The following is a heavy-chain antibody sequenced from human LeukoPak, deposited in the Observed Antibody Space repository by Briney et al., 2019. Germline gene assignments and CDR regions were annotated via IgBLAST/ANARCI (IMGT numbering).Heavy chain of an antibody. D-gene: IGHD3-3*01. CDR1: GGSFSGYY. Sequence: SETLSLTCAVYGGSFSGYYWSWIRQPPGKGLEWIGEINHSGSTNYNPSLKSPFTISVDTSKNQFSLKLTSVTAADTAVYYCARGRYDFWSGYRYFDYWGQGTLVTVSS. CDR2: INHSGST. J-gene: IGHJ4*02. V-gene: IGHV4-34*01. CDR3: ARGRYDFWSGYRYFDY.